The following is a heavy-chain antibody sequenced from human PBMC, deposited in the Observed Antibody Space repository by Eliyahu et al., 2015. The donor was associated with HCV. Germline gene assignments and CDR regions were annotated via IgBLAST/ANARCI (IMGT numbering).Heavy chain of an antibody. D-gene: IGHD3-10*01. V-gene: IGHV3-30*18. J-gene: IGHJ4*02. CDR1: GFPFXXXG. CDR2: ISYDGSNK. CDR3: AKDQNYYGSGSYPKTYFDY. Sequence: QVQLVXSGGGVVQPGRSLRLSCAASGFPFXXXGXXWVRQAPGKGLEWVAVISYDGSNKYYADSVKGRFTISRDNSKNTLYLQMNSLRAEDTAVYYCAKDQNYYGSGSYPKTYFDYWGQGTLVTVSS.